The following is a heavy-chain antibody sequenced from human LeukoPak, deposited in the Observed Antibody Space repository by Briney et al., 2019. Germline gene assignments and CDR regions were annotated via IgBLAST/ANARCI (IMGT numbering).Heavy chain of an antibody. D-gene: IGHD5-12*01. CDR2: IWYDGSNK. Sequence: PGRSLRFSCAASGFTFSSYGMPWVRQAPGKGLEWVAVIWYDGSNKYYADSVKGRFTISRDNSKNTLYLQMNSLRAEDTAVYYCARDLCGDGYNCYGMDVWGQGTTVTVSS. V-gene: IGHV3-33*01. J-gene: IGHJ6*02. CDR1: GFTFSSYG. CDR3: ARDLCGDGYNCYGMDV.